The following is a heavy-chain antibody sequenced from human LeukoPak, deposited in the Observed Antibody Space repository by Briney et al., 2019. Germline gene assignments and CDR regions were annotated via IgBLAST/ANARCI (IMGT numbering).Heavy chain of an antibody. V-gene: IGHV4-39*07. J-gene: IGHJ5*02. D-gene: IGHD2-2*01. CDR2: IYYSGST. Sequence: SETLSLTCTVSGGSISSSSYYWGWIRQPPGKGLEWIGSIYYSGSTYYNPSLKSRVTISVDTSKNQFSLKLSSVTAADTAVYYCARRGAAMPDVWFDPWGQGTLVTVSS. CDR3: ARRGAAMPDVWFDP. CDR1: GGSISSSSYY.